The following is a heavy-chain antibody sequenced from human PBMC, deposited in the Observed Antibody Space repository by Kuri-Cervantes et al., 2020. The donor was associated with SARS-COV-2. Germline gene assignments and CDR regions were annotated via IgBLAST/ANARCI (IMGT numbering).Heavy chain of an antibody. V-gene: IGHV3-30-3*01. CDR2: ISYDGSNK. J-gene: IGHJ6*02. CDR1: GFTFSSYA. Sequence: GESLKISCAASGFTFSSYAMHWVRQAPGKGLEWVAVISYDGSNKYYADSVKGRFTISRDNSKNTLYLQMNSLRAEDTAVCYCARVWRGELYYYYGMDVWGQGTTVTVSS. D-gene: IGHD3-3*01. CDR3: ARVWRGELYYYYGMDV.